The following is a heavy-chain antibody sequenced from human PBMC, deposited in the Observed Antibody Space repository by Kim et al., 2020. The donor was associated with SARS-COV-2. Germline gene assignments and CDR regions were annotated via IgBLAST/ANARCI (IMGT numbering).Heavy chain of an antibody. Sequence: SGPTLVNPTHTLTLTCTFSGFSLSTSGVGVGWIRQPPGKALEWLALIYWDDDKRYSPSLKSRLTITKDTSKNQVVLTMTNMDPVDTATYYCAHSDGPGCSSTSCSYWYFDLWGRGTLVTVSS. CDR1: GFSLSTSGVG. V-gene: IGHV2-5*02. D-gene: IGHD2-2*01. J-gene: IGHJ2*01. CDR2: IYWDDDK. CDR3: AHSDGPGCSSTSCSYWYFDL.